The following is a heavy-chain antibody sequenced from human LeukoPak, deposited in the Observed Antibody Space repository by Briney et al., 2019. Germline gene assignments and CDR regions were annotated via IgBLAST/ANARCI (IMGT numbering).Heavy chain of an antibody. D-gene: IGHD3-22*01. V-gene: IGHV1-18*01. CDR2: ISAYNGNT. CDR3: ATTLKYYYDSSGPDYFDY. Sequence: GASVKVSCKASGYTFTSYGISWVRQATGQGLEWMGWISAYNGNTNYAQKLQGRVTMTTDTSTSTAYMELRSLRSDDTAVYYCATTLKYYYDSSGPDYFDYWGQGTLVTVSS. CDR1: GYTFTSYG. J-gene: IGHJ4*02.